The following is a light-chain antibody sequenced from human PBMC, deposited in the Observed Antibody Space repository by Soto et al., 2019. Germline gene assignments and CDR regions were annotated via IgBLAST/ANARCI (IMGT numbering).Light chain of an antibody. CDR1: RSVSSY. CDR3: QQYGSSPPT. CDR2: GTS. V-gene: IGKV3D-15*02. Sequence: PGESATLSCRASRSVSSYLAWYQQKPGQAPRLLIYGTSSRATGIPARFSGSGSGTEFTLTISSLQFDDSAVYYCQQYGSSPPTFGQGTKVDIK. J-gene: IGKJ1*01.